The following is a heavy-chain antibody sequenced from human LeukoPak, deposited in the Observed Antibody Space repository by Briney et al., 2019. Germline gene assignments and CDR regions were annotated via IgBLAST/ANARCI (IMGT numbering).Heavy chain of an antibody. V-gene: IGHV4-31*03. CDR1: GGSINTGDYY. J-gene: IGHJ4*02. CDR3: ARGYCSGTSCYQPLSH. D-gene: IGHD2-2*01. CDR2: IHDSGST. Sequence: PSETLSLTCTVSGGSINTGDYYWNWIRQHPGKGLEWIGYIHDSGSTYYNPSLKSRVVISVDTSKNQFSLSLSSVTAADTAVYYCARGYCSGTSCYQPLSHWGQGTPVTVSS.